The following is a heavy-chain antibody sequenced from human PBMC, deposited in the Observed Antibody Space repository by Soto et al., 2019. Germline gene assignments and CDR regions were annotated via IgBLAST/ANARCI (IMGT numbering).Heavy chain of an antibody. D-gene: IGHD4-17*01. Sequence: GGSLRLSCAASGFTFSGSAMHWVRQASGKGLEWVGRIRSKTNSYATAYAASVKGRFTISRDDSENTAYLQMNSLKTEDTALYYCTKTHGDYYYYYGTDAWGQGTTVTVSS. CDR2: IRSKTNSYAT. CDR1: GFTFSGSA. J-gene: IGHJ6*02. V-gene: IGHV3-73*01. CDR3: TKTHGDYYYYYGTDA.